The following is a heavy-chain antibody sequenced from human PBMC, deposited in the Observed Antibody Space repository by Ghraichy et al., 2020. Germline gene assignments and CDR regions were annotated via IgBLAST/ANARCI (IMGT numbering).Heavy chain of an antibody. D-gene: IGHD3-22*01. CDR1: GGSISSSSYY. CDR3: ARQYYYDSSGYYKFDY. J-gene: IGHJ4*02. CDR2: IYYSGST. V-gene: IGHV4-39*01. Sequence: SQTLSLTCTVSGGSISSSSYYWGWIRQPPGKGLEWIGSIYYSGSTYYNPSLKSRVTISVDTSKNQFSLKLSSVTAADTAVYYCARQYYYDSSGYYKFDYWGQGTLVTVSS.